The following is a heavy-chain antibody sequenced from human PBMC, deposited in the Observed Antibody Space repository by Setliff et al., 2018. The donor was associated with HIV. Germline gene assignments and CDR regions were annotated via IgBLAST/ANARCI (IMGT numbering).Heavy chain of an antibody. D-gene: IGHD3-10*01. Sequence: PSETLSLTCNVPGDSIKDYYWSWIRQPPGKGLEWLGYMSFSANSNYNPSLKNRITISIDTSKNQFSLRLKSVTAADAAIYYCARGAGAFGAKLDSWGQGSLVTVSS. J-gene: IGHJ4*02. V-gene: IGHV4-59*01. CDR3: ARGAGAFGAKLDS. CDR2: MSFSANS. CDR1: GDSIKDYY.